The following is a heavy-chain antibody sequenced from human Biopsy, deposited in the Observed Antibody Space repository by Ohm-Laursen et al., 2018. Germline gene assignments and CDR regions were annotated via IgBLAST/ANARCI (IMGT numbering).Heavy chain of an antibody. Sequence: SETLSLTCSVSGGSVRGYYRSWIRQPPGKGLEWIGYVYYTGSTDYNPSLQSRVTISVDTSKNHFSLRLRSVTPADTAIYYCARDRGFYSDRTVPGYFDLWGRGTLVTVSS. CDR1: GGSVRGYY. CDR2: VYYTGST. V-gene: IGHV4-59*02. CDR3: ARDRGFYSDRTVPGYFDL. D-gene: IGHD3-22*01. J-gene: IGHJ2*01.